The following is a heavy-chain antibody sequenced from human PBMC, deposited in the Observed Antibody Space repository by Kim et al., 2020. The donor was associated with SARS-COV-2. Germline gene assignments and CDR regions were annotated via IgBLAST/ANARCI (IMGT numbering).Heavy chain of an antibody. V-gene: IGHV4-59*01. CDR3: ARELGWQPRHEGWFDP. Sequence: LRSQVTLSVDTSQNQFSLKLSSVTAADTAVYYCARELGWQPRHEGWFDPWGQGTLVTVSS. J-gene: IGHJ5*02. D-gene: IGHD2-2*03.